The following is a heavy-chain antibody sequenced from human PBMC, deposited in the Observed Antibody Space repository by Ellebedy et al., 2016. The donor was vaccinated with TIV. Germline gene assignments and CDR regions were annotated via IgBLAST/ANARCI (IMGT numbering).Heavy chain of an antibody. Sequence: GESLKISCAASGFTFSSYSMNWVRQAPGKGLEWVSSISSSSSYIYYADSVKGRFTISRDNAKSSVTLEMSSLRPEDSAVYYCHAPPEVWGQGTTVTVSS. CDR2: ISSSSSYI. CDR3: HAPPEV. CDR1: GFTFSSYS. J-gene: IGHJ6*02. V-gene: IGHV3-21*01.